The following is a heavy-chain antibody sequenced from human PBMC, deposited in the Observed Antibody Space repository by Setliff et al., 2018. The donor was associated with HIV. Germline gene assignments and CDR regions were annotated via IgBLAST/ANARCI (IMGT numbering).Heavy chain of an antibody. V-gene: IGHV1-8*02. Sequence: ASVKVSCKASGYTFTSYDINWVRQATGQGLEWMGWMNPNSGNTGYAQKFQGRVTMTRNTSITTAYMELSSLRSEDTAVYYCAVASIVSTARWNHWGRGTLVTVSS. CDR2: MNPNSGNT. J-gene: IGHJ5*02. CDR1: GYTFTSYD. D-gene: IGHD1-26*01. CDR3: AVASIVSTARWNH.